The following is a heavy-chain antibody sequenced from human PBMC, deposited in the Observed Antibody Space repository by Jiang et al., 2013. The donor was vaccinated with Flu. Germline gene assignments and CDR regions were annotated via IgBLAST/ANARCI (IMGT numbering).Heavy chain of an antibody. CDR2: ISTSGSNI. D-gene: IGHD3-9*01. CDR3: ATYYDILTGYPTFDY. Sequence: VQLVESGGGLVQPGGSLRLSCAASGFSFSNFEMNWVRQTPGKGLEWVSYISTSGSNIHYADSVEGRFTISRDNAKNSLYLQMNSLRAEDTAVYYCATYYDILTGYPTFDYWGQGTLVTVSS. V-gene: IGHV3-48*03. J-gene: IGHJ4*02. CDR1: GFSFSNFE.